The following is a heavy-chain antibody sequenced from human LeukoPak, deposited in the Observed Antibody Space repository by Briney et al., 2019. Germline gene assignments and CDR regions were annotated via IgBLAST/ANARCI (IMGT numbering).Heavy chain of an antibody. CDR3: ARDRRHFITISEIDY. V-gene: IGHV3-48*03. D-gene: IGHD3-9*01. CDR1: GFTFSSYE. J-gene: IGHJ4*02. CDR2: ISSSGSTI. Sequence: GSLRLSCAASGFTFSSYEMNWVRQAPGKGLEWVSCISSSGSTIYYADSVKGRFTISRDNAKNSLYLQMNSLRAEDTAVYYCARDRRHFITISEIDYWGQGTLVTVSS.